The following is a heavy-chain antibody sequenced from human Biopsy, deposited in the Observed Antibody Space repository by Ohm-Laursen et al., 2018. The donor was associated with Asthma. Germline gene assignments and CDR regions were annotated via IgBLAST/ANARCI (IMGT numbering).Heavy chain of an antibody. J-gene: IGHJ4*02. V-gene: IGHV1-24*01. CDR1: GYSLTDLS. CDR3: ASDFPKDYVRYNFQF. Sequence: ASVKVSCNVSGYSLTDLSMHWVRQAPGQGLEWMGGHDHEEGGTVNARRFQGRVTMTEDTSTDTAYMELSSLSSDDTAVHYCASDFPKDYVRYNFQFWGQGTLVTVSS. CDR2: HDHEEGGT. D-gene: IGHD4-17*01.